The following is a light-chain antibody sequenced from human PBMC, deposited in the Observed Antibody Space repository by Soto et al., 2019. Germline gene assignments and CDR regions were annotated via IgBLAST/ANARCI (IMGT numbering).Light chain of an antibody. CDR1: QSFRGL. CDR3: QQRHRWLIT. J-gene: IGKJ5*01. Sequence: EVVLTQSPDHLSLSPGARATLSCMASQSFRGLLAWYHQKPGQAPRLLIYDAYNRATGIPPRFSGSGSGTDFTLTISSLEPEDSAVYYCQQRHRWLITFGQGTRLEIK. V-gene: IGKV3-11*01. CDR2: DAY.